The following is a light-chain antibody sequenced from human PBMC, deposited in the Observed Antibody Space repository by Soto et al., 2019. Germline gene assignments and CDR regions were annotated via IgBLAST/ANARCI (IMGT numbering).Light chain of an antibody. J-gene: IGLJ3*02. Sequence: QSALTQPASVSGSPGQSINISCTGTSSDVWSYNFVSWYQQHPGKAPKLMIYPVSKRPSGVSNRFSGSKSGNTASLTISGLQPEDEADYYGCSYAGNSGVFGGGTKVTVL. CDR3: CSYAGNSGV. CDR2: PVS. V-gene: IGLV2-23*02. CDR1: SSDVWSYNF.